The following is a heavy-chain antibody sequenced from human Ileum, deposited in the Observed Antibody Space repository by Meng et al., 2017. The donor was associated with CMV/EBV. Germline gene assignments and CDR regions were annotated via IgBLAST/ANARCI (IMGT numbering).Heavy chain of an antibody. CDR2: IYTSGTT. Sequence: QGQLQEPGPGLGKTSETLSLTCYVSGGSISNYYWSWIRQPAGKGLEWIAHIYTSGTTNYNPSLKSRVTMSVDTSKAQFSLKLSSVTAADTAVYYCARGPYSSSWSSFDYWGQGTLVTVSS. V-gene: IGHV4-4*07. J-gene: IGHJ4*02. D-gene: IGHD6-13*01. CDR3: ARGPYSSSWSSFDY. CDR1: GGSISNYY.